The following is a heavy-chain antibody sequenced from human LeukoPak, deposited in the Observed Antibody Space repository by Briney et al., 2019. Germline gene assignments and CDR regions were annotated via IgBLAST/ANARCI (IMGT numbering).Heavy chain of an antibody. Sequence: PSQTLSLTCSVSGASISSNGYYWGWIRQHPEKGLEWIGNIRYSGSTDYNPSLKSRVSMSVDLPQNQFFLNLNSVTAADTAVYYCARETRISYSYFHYWGQGALVTVSS. CDR3: ARETRISYSYFHY. CDR1: GASISSNGYY. V-gene: IGHV4-31*03. J-gene: IGHJ4*02. D-gene: IGHD5-12*01. CDR2: IRYSGST.